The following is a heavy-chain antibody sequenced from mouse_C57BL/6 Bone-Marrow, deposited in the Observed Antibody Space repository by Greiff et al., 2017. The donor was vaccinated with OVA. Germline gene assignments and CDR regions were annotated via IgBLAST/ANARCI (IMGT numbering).Heavy chain of an antibody. Sequence: QVQLQQPGAELVMPGASVKLSCKASGYTFTSYWMHWVKQRPGQGLEWIGEIDPSDSYTNYNQKFKGKSTLTVDKSSSTAYMQLSSLTSEDSAVYYGARGDGYYGKFAYWGQGTLVTVSA. CDR1: GYTFTSYW. D-gene: IGHD2-3*01. CDR3: ARGDGYYGKFAY. J-gene: IGHJ3*01. V-gene: IGHV1-69*01. CDR2: IDPSDSYT.